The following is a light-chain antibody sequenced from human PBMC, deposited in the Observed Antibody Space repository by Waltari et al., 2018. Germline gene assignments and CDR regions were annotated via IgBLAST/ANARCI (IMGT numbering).Light chain of an antibody. CDR2: RND. J-gene: IGLJ3*02. Sequence: QAGLTQPPSVSRALGQTATVTCTGNTNNVGTQGVSWLQHHQGHPPKLLSYRNDNRPSGISERFSASRSGNTASLTITGLQPDDEADYYCSSWDKNLVAVVFGGGTKVTVL. V-gene: IGLV10-54*04. CDR1: TNNVGTQG. CDR3: SSWDKNLVAVV.